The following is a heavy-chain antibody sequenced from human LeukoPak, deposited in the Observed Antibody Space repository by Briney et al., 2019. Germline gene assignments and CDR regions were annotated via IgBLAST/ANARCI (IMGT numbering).Heavy chain of an antibody. D-gene: IGHD2-2*01. V-gene: IGHV1-69*04. Sequence: SVKVSCKASGGTFSSYAISWVRQAPGQGLEWMGRIIPILGIANYAQKFQGRVTITADKSTSTAYMELSSLRSEDTAVYYCASYEPPQYQLRGYNWFDPWGQGTLVTASS. J-gene: IGHJ5*02. CDR1: GGTFSSYA. CDR3: ASYEPPQYQLRGYNWFDP. CDR2: IIPILGIA.